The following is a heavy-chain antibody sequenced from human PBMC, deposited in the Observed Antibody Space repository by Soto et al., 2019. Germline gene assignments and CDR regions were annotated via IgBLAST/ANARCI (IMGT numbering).Heavy chain of an antibody. CDR1: GFTFSNSW. D-gene: IGHD2-8*01. V-gene: IGHV3-74*01. CDR2: INSDGSST. Sequence: GGSLRLSCAASGFTFSNSWMHWVRQAPGKGLVWVSRINSDGSSTSYADSVKGRFTISRDYANNQLFLQLNSVIPDDTAVYYCVRLIGNSWLDSWGQGTLVTVSS. J-gene: IGHJ5*01. CDR3: VRLIGNSWLDS.